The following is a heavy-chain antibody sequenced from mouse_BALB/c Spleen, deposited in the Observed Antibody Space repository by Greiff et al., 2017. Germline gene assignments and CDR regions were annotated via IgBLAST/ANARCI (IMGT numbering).Heavy chain of an antibody. V-gene: IGHV5-17*02. CDR2: ISSGSSTI. CDR1: GFTFSSFG. CDR3: ARSGYYYGSSYAMDY. Sequence: EVMLVESGGGLVQPGGSRKLSCAASGFTFSSFGMHWVRPAPEKGLEWVAYISSGSSTIYYADTVKGRFTISRDNPKNTLFLQMTSLRSEDTAMYYCARSGYYYGSSYAMDYWGQGTLVTVSS. J-gene: IGHJ4*01. D-gene: IGHD1-1*01.